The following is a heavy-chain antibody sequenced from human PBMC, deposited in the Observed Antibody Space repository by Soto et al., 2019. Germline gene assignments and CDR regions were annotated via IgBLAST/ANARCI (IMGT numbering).Heavy chain of an antibody. CDR3: ARDLSIAARPGWFDP. D-gene: IGHD6-6*01. CDR1: GGSISSYY. V-gene: IGHV4-59*01. CDR2: IYYSGST. J-gene: IGHJ5*02. Sequence: SETLSLACTVSGGSISSYYWSWIRQPPGKGLEWIGYIYYSGSTNYNPSVKSRVTISVDTSKNQFSLKLSSVTAADTAVYYCARDLSIAARPGWFDPWGQGTLVTVSS.